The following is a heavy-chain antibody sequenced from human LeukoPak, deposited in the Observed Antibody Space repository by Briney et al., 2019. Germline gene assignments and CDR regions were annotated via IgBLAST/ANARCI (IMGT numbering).Heavy chain of an antibody. V-gene: IGHV4-38-2*02. D-gene: IGHD4-17*01. J-gene: IGHJ6*03. CDR1: GYSISSGYY. CDR3: ARRLYRPRQSNAHYGDYRNYYYMDV. Sequence: PSETLSLTCTVSGYSISSGYYWGWIRQPPGKGLEWIGSIYHSGSTYYNPSLKSRVTISVDTSKNQFSLKLSSVTAADTAVYYCARRLYRPRQSNAHYGDYRNYYYMDVWGKGTTVTISS. CDR2: IYHSGST.